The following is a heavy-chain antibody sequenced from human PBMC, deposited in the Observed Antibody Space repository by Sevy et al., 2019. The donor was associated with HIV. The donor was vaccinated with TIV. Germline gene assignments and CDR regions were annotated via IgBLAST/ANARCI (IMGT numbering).Heavy chain of an antibody. D-gene: IGHD4-17*01. Sequence: GGYLRLSCAASGFTFSTYGMHWVRQAPGKGLEWFAVIWFDGSNEYYADSVKGRFTISRDIAKNTLHLQMNSLRAEDTAVYYCARCPEFYDDGDYGPAFNPDYWGRGTLVTVSS. CDR2: IWFDGSNE. CDR3: ARCPEFYDDGDYGPAFNPDY. CDR1: GFTFSTYG. V-gene: IGHV3-33*01. J-gene: IGHJ4*02.